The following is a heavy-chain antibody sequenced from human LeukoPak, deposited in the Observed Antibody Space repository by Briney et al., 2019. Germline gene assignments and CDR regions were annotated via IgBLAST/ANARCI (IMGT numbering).Heavy chain of an antibody. CDR3: ARDPQPYYDFWSGYYTDRVDYYCMDV. CDR1: GFTFSSYG. V-gene: IGHV3-21*01. J-gene: IGHJ6*03. D-gene: IGHD3-3*01. CDR2: ISSSSSYI. Sequence: PGGSLRLSCAASGFTFSSYGMHWVRQAPGKGLEWVSSISSSSSYIYYADSVKGRFTISRDNAKNSLYLQMNSLRAEDTAVYYCARDPQPYYDFWSGYYTDRVDYYCMDVWGKGTTVTVSS.